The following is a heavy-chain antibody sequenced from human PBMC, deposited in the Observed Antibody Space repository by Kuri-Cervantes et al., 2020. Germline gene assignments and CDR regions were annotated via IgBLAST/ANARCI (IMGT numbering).Heavy chain of an antibody. CDR1: GFTFSSYA. D-gene: IGHD2-2*01. J-gene: IGHJ6*02. V-gene: IGHV3-23*01. CDR3: ARGDIVVVPATHPYYYGMDV. CDR2: ISGSGGST. Sequence: GESLKISCAASGFTFSSYAMSWVRQAPGKGLEWVSAISGSGGSTYYADSVKGRFTISRDNSKNTLYLQMNSLRAEDTAVYYCARGDIVVVPATHPYYYGMDVWGQGTTVTVSS.